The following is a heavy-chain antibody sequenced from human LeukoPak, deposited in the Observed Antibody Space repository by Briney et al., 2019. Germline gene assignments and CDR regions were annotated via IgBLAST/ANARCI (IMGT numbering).Heavy chain of an antibody. V-gene: IGHV3-7*01. CDR1: GFTFTKYW. D-gene: IGHD2-2*01. J-gene: IGHJ4*02. CDR2: IKQDGSEK. CDR3: ARGLDCRSTSCYLDN. Sequence: GSLRLPCAASGFTFTKYWMTWVRQAPGKGLEWVANIKQDGSEKFYVDSVKGRFTISRGNAKNSLDLQINSLGAEDTAVYYCARGLDCRSTSCYLDNWGQGTLVTVSS.